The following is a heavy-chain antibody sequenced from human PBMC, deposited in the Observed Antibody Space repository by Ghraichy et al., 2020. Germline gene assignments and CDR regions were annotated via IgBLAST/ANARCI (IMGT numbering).Heavy chain of an antibody. CDR1: GYTFTSYG. V-gene: IGHV1-18*01. J-gene: IGHJ6*02. CDR3: ARDPFRANTVTTFRYGMDV. CDR2: ISAYNGNT. D-gene: IGHD4-17*01. Sequence: ASVKVSCKASGYTFTSYGISWVRQAPGQGLEWMGCISAYNGNTNYAQKLQGRVTMTTDTSTSTAYMELRSLRSDDTAVYYCARDPFRANTVTTFRYGMDVWGQGTTVTVSS.